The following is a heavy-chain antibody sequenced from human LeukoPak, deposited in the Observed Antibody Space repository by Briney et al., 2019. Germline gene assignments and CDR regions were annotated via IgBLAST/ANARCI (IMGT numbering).Heavy chain of an antibody. D-gene: IGHD3-10*01. CDR3: ARLGITMVGGVIIMGFGGWFDL. V-gene: IGHV5-51*01. CDR2: IYPGDSDT. J-gene: IGHJ5*02. Sequence: HGGSLQISCQGSGSRFTSYWIGGARQLPGKGLEGMGIIYPGDSDTTYSPSFQGQVTISADTSISTAYLQWSSLKASDTAMYYCARLGITMVGGVIIMGFGGWFDLWGQGTLVTVSS. CDR1: GSRFTSYW.